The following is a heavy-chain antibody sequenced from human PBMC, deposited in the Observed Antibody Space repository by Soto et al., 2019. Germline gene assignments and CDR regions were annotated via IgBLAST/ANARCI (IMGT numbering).Heavy chain of an antibody. CDR3: ARIPSP. D-gene: IGHD2-21*01. Sequence: QLQLQESGSGLVKPSQTLSLTCAVSGGSISSGGYSWSWIRPPPGKGLEWIGYIYHSGNIYYNPSLKRRVTITADRAENQFSLKLSSVTAADTAVYYCARIPSPWGQGTLVTVSS. CDR1: GGSISSGGYS. V-gene: IGHV4-30-2*01. J-gene: IGHJ5*02. CDR2: IYHSGNI.